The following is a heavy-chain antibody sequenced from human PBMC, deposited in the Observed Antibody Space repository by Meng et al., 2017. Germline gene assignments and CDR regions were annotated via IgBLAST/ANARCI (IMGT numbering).Heavy chain of an antibody. V-gene: IGHV1-69*05. Sequence: SVKVSCKASGGTFSSYAISWVRQAPGQGLEWMGGIIPIFGTANYAQKFQGRVTITTDESTSTAYMELSSLRSEDTAVYYCATPQQRLVLGDYYYGMDVWGQGTTVTVSS. CDR3: ATPQQRLVLGDYYYGMDV. CDR1: GGTFSSYA. CDR2: IIPIFGTA. J-gene: IGHJ6*02. D-gene: IGHD6-13*01.